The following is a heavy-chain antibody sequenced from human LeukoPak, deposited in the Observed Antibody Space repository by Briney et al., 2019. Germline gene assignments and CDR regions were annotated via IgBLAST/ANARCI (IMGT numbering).Heavy chain of an antibody. D-gene: IGHD2-21*01. J-gene: IGHJ4*02. Sequence: SVKVSCKASGGTFSSYTISWVRQAPGQGLEWMGRIIPILGIANYAQKFQGRVTMTTDKSTSTAYMELRSLRSDDTAVYSCARDVNGGGVITSVDSWGQGTLVTVST. V-gene: IGHV1-69*04. CDR2: IIPILGIA. CDR3: ARDVNGGGVITSVDS. CDR1: GGTFSSYT.